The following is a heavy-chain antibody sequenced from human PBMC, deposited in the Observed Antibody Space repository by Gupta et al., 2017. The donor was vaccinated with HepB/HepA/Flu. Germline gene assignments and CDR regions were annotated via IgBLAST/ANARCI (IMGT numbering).Heavy chain of an antibody. J-gene: IGHJ4*02. CDR2: IRQDGSEK. CDR3: SVSLDY. Sequence: EVQVVASGGALVQPGGSLRLSCAASGFTFSSYWMDWVRQAPGKGLEWVANIRQDGSEKYYVDSVKGRFTISRDNAKNSLYLQMDSLRAEDTAVYYCSVSLDYWGQGTLVTVSS. V-gene: IGHV3-7*01. CDR1: GFTFSSYW.